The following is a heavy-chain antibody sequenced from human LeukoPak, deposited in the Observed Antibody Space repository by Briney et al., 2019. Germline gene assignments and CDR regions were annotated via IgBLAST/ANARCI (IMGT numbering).Heavy chain of an antibody. CDR1: GYTFTSYD. Sequence: ASVKVSCKASGYTFTSYDINWVRQATGQGLEWMGWMNPNSGNTGYAQKFQGRVTMTRNTSISTAYMELSSLRSGDTAVYYCARGKRFLEWLLIPDYGMDVWGQGTTVTVSS. D-gene: IGHD3-3*01. CDR3: ARGKRFLEWLLIPDYGMDV. CDR2: MNPNSGNT. J-gene: IGHJ6*02. V-gene: IGHV1-8*01.